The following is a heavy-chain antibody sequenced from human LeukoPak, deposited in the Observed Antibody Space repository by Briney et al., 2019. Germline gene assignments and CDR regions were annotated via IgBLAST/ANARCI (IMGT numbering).Heavy chain of an antibody. J-gene: IGHJ1*01. D-gene: IGHD6-13*01. CDR2: IKQDGREK. CDR3: ARNIESIAAAGRRYFQH. V-gene: IGHV3-7*01. Sequence: GGSLRLSCAASGFAFISYWMSWVCQAPGKGLEWVANIKQDGREKYYVDSVKGRFTISRDNAKNSLYPQMNSLRAEDTAVYYCARNIESIAAAGRRYFQHWGQGTLVTVSS. CDR1: GFAFISYW.